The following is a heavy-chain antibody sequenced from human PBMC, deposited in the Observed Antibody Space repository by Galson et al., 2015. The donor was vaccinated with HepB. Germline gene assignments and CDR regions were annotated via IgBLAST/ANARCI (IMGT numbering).Heavy chain of an antibody. CDR1: GYSFTSYW. D-gene: IGHD3-3*01. V-gene: IGHV5-51*03. Sequence: QSGAEVKKPGESLKISCKGSGYSFTSYWIGWVRQMPGKGLEWMGIIYPGDSDTRYSPSFQGQVTISADKSISTAYLQWSSLKASDTAMYYCARRVSALRFLGQTQYYYYYMDVWGKGTTVTVSS. CDR2: IYPGDSDT. CDR3: ARRVSALRFLGQTQYYYYYMDV. J-gene: IGHJ6*03.